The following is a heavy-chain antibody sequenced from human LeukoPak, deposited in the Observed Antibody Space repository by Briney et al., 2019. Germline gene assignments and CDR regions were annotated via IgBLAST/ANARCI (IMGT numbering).Heavy chain of an antibody. CDR2: IYYSGST. J-gene: IGHJ4*02. CDR1: GGSISSSSYY. Sequence: SETLSLTCTVSGGSISSSSYYWGWIRQPSGKGLERIGSIYYSGSTYYNPSLKSRVIISVDTSKNQFSLKLSSVTAADTAVYYCARKWGQWLVPTSVDYWGQGTLVTVSS. CDR3: ARKWGQWLVPTSVDY. D-gene: IGHD6-19*01. V-gene: IGHV4-39*07.